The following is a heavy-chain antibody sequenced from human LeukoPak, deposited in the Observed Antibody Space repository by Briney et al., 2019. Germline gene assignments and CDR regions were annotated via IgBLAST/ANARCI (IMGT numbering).Heavy chain of an antibody. CDR1: GGSISSGSYY. D-gene: IGHD2-21*01. J-gene: IGHJ5*02. V-gene: IGHV4-61*02. CDR3: ARDLSVADLGWFDP. Sequence: SQTLSLTCTVSGGSISSGSYYWSWIRQPAGKGLEWIGRIYTSGSTNYNPSLKSRVTISVDTSKNQFSLKLSSVTAADTAVYYCARDLSVADLGWFDPWGQGTLVTVSS. CDR2: IYTSGST.